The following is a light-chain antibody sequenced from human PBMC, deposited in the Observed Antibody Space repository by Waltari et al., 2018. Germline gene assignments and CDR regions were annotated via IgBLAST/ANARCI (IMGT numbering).Light chain of an antibody. J-gene: IGLJ2*01. CDR2: RND. Sequence: QSVLTQPPSASGTPGPTVTISCSGSDSTIGANSVYWFQQLPETAPKLLIYRNDQRPSGVPDRFSGSKSVTSASLAISGLRSEDEASYYCASWDDNLSGSLFGGGTKLTVL. V-gene: IGLV1-47*01. CDR3: ASWDDNLSGSL. CDR1: DSTIGANS.